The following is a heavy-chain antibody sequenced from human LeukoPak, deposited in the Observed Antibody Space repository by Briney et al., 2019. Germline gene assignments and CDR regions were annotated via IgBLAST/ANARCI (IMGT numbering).Heavy chain of an antibody. J-gene: IGHJ4*02. CDR2: ISYDGNNK. CDR1: GLTFSSYA. D-gene: IGHD6-13*01. CDR3: ARDYRPLRSSNWFVGY. V-gene: IGHV3-30-3*01. Sequence: GGSLRLSCAASGLTFSSYAMHWVRQAPGKGLEWVAVISYDGNNKCHADAVKGRFTISRDNSMDTLYLQMNSLRAEDTAVYYCARDYRPLRSSNWFVGYWGQGSLVTVSS.